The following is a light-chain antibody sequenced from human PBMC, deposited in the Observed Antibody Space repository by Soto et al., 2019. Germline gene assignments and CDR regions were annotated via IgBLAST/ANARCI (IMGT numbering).Light chain of an antibody. CDR2: GVT. CDR1: SCDVGGYNY. J-gene: IGLJ1*01. CDR3: SSYTSASTLLYL. V-gene: IGLV2-14*01. Sequence: QSVLTQPASVSGSPGQSITISCTGTSCDVGGYNYVSWYQQHPGIAPKLLIYGVTNRPSGVSTRFSGSKSGNTASLTISGLQAEDEADYHCSSYTSASTLLYLFGTGTKVTVL.